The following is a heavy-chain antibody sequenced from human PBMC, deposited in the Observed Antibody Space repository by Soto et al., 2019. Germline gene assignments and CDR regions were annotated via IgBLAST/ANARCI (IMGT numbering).Heavy chain of an antibody. V-gene: IGHV4-61*01. CDR3: ARSGSGSGWL. Sequence: SDTLSLTCTVSGGSVSSGRFYWSWIRQPPGKGLEWIGYIYYGGSTKYNPSLRSRVTISVDTSKNQFSLKLTSVTAADTAVYYCARSGSGSGWLGGQGTLVTVSS. CDR1: GGSVSSGRFY. CDR2: IYYGGST. J-gene: IGHJ4*02. D-gene: IGHD6-19*01.